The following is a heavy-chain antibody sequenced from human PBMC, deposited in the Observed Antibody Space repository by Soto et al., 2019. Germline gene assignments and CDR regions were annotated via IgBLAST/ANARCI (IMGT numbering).Heavy chain of an antibody. CDR3: AGGELDTAMDDAFDI. Sequence: QVQLQESGPGLVKPSETLSLTCTVSGGSISSYYWSWIRQPPGKGLEWIGYIYYSGSTNYNPSLKSRVTISVNTSKNQFSLKLSSVTAADTAVYYCAGGELDTAMDDAFDIWGQGTMVTVSS. CDR2: IYYSGST. CDR1: GGSISSYY. V-gene: IGHV4-59*01. J-gene: IGHJ3*02. D-gene: IGHD5-18*01.